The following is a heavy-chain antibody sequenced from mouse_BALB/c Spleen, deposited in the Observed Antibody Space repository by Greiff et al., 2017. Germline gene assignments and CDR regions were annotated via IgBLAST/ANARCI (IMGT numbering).Heavy chain of an antibody. CDR3: DRKRSTRITTEELDAMDY. CDR2: IWSGGST. Sequence: QVQLKQSGPGLVQPSQSLSITCTVSGFSLTSYGVHWVRQSPGKGLEWLGVIWSGGSTDYNAAFISRLSISKDNSKIQVSFKMNSLQADDTAISYCDRKRSTRITTEELDAMDYWGQGTSVTVSS. CDR1: GFSLTSYG. V-gene: IGHV2-4-1*01. J-gene: IGHJ4*01. D-gene: IGHD2-4*01.